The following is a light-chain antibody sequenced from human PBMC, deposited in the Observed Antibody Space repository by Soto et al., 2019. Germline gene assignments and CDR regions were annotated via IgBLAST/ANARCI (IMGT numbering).Light chain of an antibody. V-gene: IGKV1-5*01. CDR2: DVS. J-gene: IGKJ1*01. Sequence: FPVAPSPFTLFASVWDGVTDSCRASQSISRWLAWYQQKPGRAPKLLIYDVSSLKSGVPSRFSGSGSGTEFTLTISSLQPDDFATYYCQQYNSYPWAFGQGTKVDI. CDR3: QQYNSYPWA. CDR1: QSISRW.